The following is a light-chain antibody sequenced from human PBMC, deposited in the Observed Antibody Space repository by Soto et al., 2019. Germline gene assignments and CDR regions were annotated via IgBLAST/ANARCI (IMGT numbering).Light chain of an antibody. Sequence: DIQMTQSPSTLSGSVGDRVTITCRASQSISSSLNWYQQTPGKAPRLLIYGASSLQSGVPSRFSGSGSGTDFTLTISSLQPEDFAVYYCHQYNGWPRTFGQGTKVDIK. J-gene: IGKJ1*01. V-gene: IGKV1-39*01. CDR3: HQYNGWPRT. CDR2: GAS. CDR1: QSISSS.